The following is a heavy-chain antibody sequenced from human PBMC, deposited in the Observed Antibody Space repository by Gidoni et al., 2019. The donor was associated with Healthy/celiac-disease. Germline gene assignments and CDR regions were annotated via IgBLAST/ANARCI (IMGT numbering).Heavy chain of an antibody. J-gene: IGHJ4*02. V-gene: IGHV3-9*01. CDR2: ISWNSGSI. D-gene: IGHD1-26*01. CDR1: GFTFDDYA. Sequence: EVQLVESGGGLVQPGRSLRLSCAASGFTFDDYAMHWVRQAPGKGLEWVSGISWNSGSIGYADSVKGRFTISRDNAKNSLYLQMNSLRAEDTALYYCAKDFSGGLGRGGFDYWGQGTLVTVSS. CDR3: AKDFSGGLGRGGFDY.